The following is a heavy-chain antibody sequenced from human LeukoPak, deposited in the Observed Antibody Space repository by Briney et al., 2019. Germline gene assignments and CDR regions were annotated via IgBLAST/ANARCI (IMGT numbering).Heavy chain of an antibody. J-gene: IGHJ4*02. CDR3: AKLGGVWFGELDY. V-gene: IGHV3-23*01. CDR2: TSGSGGST. D-gene: IGHD3-10*01. Sequence: PGGSLRLSCAASGFTFSSYAMSWVRQAPGKGLEWVSATSGSGGSTYYADSVKGRCTISRDNSKNTLYLQMNSLRAEDTAVYYCAKLGGVWFGELDYWGQGTLVTVSS. CDR1: GFTFSSYA.